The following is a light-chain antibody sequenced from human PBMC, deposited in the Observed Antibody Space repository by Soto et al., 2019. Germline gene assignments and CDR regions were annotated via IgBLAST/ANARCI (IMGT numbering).Light chain of an antibody. V-gene: IGLV2-14*01. CDR2: EVN. J-gene: IGLJ2*01. CDR1: SSDVGGYDF. Sequence: QSVLTQPASVSGSPGQSVTISCTGTSSDVGGYDFVSWYQHYPGKAPKLMIYEVNNRPSGVSDRFSGSKSGNTASLTISGLQAADEADYYCSSYTNSSPWIFGGGTKLTVL. CDR3: SSYTNSSPWI.